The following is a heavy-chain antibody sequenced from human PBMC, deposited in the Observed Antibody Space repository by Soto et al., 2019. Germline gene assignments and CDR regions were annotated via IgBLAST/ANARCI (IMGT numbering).Heavy chain of an antibody. CDR1: GFTFSTHG. D-gene: IGHD3-22*01. Sequence: QVQLVESGGGVVQPGRSLRLSCAASGFTFSTHGMHWVRQAPGKGLEWVTVISYDGSNEYYADSVKGRFTISRDNSKNTLYLQMNSLRAEDTAVYYCAKGRRGSGLNWYFDLWGRGTLVTVSS. CDR3: AKGRRGSGLNWYFDL. J-gene: IGHJ2*01. CDR2: ISYDGSNE. V-gene: IGHV3-30*18.